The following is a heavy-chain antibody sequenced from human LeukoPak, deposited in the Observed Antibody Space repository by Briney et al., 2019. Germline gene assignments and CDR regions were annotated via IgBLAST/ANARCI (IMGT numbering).Heavy chain of an antibody. CDR2: INPNSGGT. CDR1: GYILTGYY. CDR3: ARGGYCTTTTCFVLAADFDY. D-gene: IGHD2-2*01. J-gene: IGHJ4*02. V-gene: IGHV1-2*02. Sequence: ASVKVSCKASGYILTGYYMHWVRQAPGQGLEWMGWINPNSGGTDYAQKFQGRVTMTRDTSISTAYMELSGLRSDDTAVYYCARGGYCTTTTCFVLAADFDYWGQGILVTVSS.